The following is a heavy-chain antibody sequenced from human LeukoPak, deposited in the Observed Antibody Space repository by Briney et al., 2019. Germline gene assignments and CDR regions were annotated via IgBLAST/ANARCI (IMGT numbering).Heavy chain of an antibody. CDR3: AKVPTLGGLVYGMDV. J-gene: IGHJ6*02. V-gene: IGHV3-30*18. CDR2: ISYDGSNK. D-gene: IGHD3/OR15-3a*01. Sequence: GRSLRLSCAASGFTFSSYGMHWVRQAPGKGLEWVAVISYDGSNKYYADSVKGRFTISRDNSKNTLYLQMNSLRAEDTAVYYCAKVPTLGGLVYGMDVWGQGTTVTVSS. CDR1: GFTFSSYG.